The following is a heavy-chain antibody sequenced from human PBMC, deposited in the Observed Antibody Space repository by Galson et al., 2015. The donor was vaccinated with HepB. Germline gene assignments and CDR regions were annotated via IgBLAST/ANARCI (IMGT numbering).Heavy chain of an antibody. V-gene: IGHV1-69*13. CDR3: ARVSSPSTYYYDSSGYYADAFDI. CDR2: IIPIFGTA. Sequence: SVKVSCKASGCTFSSYAISWVRQAPGQGLEWMGGIIPIFGTANYAQKFQGRVTITADESTSTAYMELSSLRSEDTAVYYCARVSSPSTYYYDSSGYYADAFDIWGQGTMVTVSS. D-gene: IGHD3-22*01. J-gene: IGHJ3*02. CDR1: GCTFSSYA.